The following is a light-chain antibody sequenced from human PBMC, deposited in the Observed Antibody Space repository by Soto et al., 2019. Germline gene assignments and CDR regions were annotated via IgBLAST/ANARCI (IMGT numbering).Light chain of an antibody. CDR3: QHYNYWPPKT. CDR2: GAY. CDR1: QSVGNN. Sequence: EMGLSQSPGALSLSKGERATLSCRASQSVGNNLAWYQQKPGQAPRLLIYGAYTRATGIPARFSGSGSGTDFTLTISSLQSEDFAVYYCQHYNYWPPKTFGQGTNVAI. J-gene: IGKJ1*01. V-gene: IGKV3-15*01.